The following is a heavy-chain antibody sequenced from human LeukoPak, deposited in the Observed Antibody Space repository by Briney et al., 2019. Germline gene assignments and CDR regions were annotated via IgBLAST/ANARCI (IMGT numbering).Heavy chain of an antibody. CDR3: ARGSRWFDP. Sequence: SETLSLTCAVYGGSFSGYYWSWIRQPPGKGLEWIGEINHSGSTNYNPSLKSRVAISVDTSKNQFSLKLSSVTAADTAVYYCARGSRWFDPWGQGTLVTVSS. V-gene: IGHV4-34*01. J-gene: IGHJ5*02. CDR2: INHSGST. CDR1: GGSFSGYY.